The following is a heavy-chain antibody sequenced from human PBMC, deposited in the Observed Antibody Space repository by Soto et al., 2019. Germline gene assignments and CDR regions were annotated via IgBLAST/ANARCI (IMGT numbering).Heavy chain of an antibody. V-gene: IGHV4-39*02. CDR3: ARTYCTNGVCKKTVFDY. D-gene: IGHD2-8*01. CDR1: GGSVGTSGYY. Sequence: PSETLSLTCTVSGGSVGTSGYYWGWVRQPPGKGLEWIGSIFYSGTTYYNPSLKSRVTMSIDTSKDHFSLRLSSVTAADTAVYYCARTYCTNGVCKKTVFDYWSQGTQVTVSS. CDR2: IFYSGTT. J-gene: IGHJ4*02.